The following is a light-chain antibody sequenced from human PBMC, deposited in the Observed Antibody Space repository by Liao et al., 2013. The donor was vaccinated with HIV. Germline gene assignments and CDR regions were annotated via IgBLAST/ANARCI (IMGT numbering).Light chain of an antibody. Sequence: YMLAQPPSLSVAPGGTATMTCGGEVIGSKSVNWYRHKPGQAPVMVIFYDRDRPSGIPDRFSGSRSGNTATLSISRAEAGDSRNSRWMFGGGTKVTVL. CDR2: YDR. J-gene: IGLJ3*02. CDR1: VIGSKS. CDR3: M. V-gene: IGLV3-21*01.